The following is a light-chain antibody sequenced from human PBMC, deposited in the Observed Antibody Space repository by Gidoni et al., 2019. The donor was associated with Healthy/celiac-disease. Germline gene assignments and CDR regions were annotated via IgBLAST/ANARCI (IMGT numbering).Light chain of an antibody. CDR1: QSVSSN. CDR2: GAS. CDR3: QQYNNWPPYT. J-gene: IGKJ2*01. Sequence: EIVMTQSPATLSVSQGERATLSCRASQSVSSNLAWYQQKPGQAPMLLIYGASTSATGIPARFSGSGSGTEFTLNISILQSEDFAVYYCQQYNNWPPYTFGQGTKLEIK. V-gene: IGKV3-15*01.